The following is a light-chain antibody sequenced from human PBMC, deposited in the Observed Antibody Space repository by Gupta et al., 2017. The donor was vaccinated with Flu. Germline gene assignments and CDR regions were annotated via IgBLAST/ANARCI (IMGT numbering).Light chain of an antibody. Sequence: DIQMTQSPSSLSASVGDRVTITCRASQSVNIFLNWYQQKPGKAPKLLIYGASISHTGVPSRFSGSRSGTDFTLTIGSLQPEDFASYCCQQNNRPPLTFGGGTRVEIK. V-gene: IGKV1-39*01. CDR1: QSVNIF. J-gene: IGKJ4*01. CDR2: GAS. CDR3: QQNNRPPLT.